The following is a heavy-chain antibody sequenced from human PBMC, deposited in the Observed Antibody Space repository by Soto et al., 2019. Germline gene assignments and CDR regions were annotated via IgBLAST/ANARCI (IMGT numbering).Heavy chain of an antibody. V-gene: IGHV1-3*01. CDR1: GYTFTSYA. CDR2: INAGNGNT. J-gene: IGHJ4*02. CDR3: ALEYSSGWYDY. D-gene: IGHD6-19*01. Sequence: QVQLVQSGAEVKKPGASVKVSCKASGYTFTSYAMHWVRQAPGQRLERMGWINAGNGNTKYSQKFQGRVTITRDTAASTAYKELSSLRSEDMAVYYSALEYSSGWYDYWGQGTLVTVSS.